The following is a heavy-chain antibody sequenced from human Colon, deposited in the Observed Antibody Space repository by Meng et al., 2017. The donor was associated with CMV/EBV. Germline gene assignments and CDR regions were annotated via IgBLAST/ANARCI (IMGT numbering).Heavy chain of an antibody. J-gene: IGHJ5*02. CDR1: GVPINNNDYY. CDR3: ARGTPFDP. CDR2: VSVTGAT. V-gene: IGHV4-39*07. Sequence: SETLSLTCTVSGVPINNNDYYWVWVRQPPGKGLEWIASVSVTGATYKNPSLKSRVTISVDTSKNQFSLKLSSVTAADTAVYYCARGTPFDPWGQGTLVTVSS.